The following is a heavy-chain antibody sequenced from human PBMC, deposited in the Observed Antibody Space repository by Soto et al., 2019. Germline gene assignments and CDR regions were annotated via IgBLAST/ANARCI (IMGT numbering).Heavy chain of an antibody. CDR3: AKASYDILTGYSPDY. J-gene: IGHJ4*02. CDR1: GFTFSSYA. Sequence: GGSLRLSCAASGFTFSSYAMSWVRQAPGKGLEWVSGISGSGGRTYYADSVKGRFTISSDNSKNTLYLQMNSLRAEDTAVYYCAKASYDILTGYSPDYWGQGTLVTVSS. CDR2: ISGSGGRT. D-gene: IGHD3-9*01. V-gene: IGHV3-23*01.